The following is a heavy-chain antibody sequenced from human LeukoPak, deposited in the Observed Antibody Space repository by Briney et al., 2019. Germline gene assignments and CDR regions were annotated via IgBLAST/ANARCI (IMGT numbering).Heavy chain of an antibody. J-gene: IGHJ4*02. Sequence: GGSLRLSCAASAFTFSSYWMSWVRQAPGKGLEWVANIKQDGSGKYYVDSVKGRFTISRDNAKNSLYLQMNSLRAEDTAVYYCARFRGSSWYGSVDYWGQGTLVTVSS. CDR3: ARFRGSSWYGSVDY. V-gene: IGHV3-7*01. CDR1: AFTFSSYW. D-gene: IGHD6-13*01. CDR2: IKQDGSGK.